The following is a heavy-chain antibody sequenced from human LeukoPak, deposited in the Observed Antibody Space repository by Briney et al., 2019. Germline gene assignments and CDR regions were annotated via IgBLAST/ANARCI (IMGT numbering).Heavy chain of an antibody. V-gene: IGHV1-69*01. CDR2: IIPIFGTA. CDR1: GGTFSSHA. D-gene: IGHD2-2*01. CDR3: ARIVPGAIYWFDP. J-gene: IGHJ5*02. Sequence: GSSVKVSCKASGGTFSSHAISWVRQAPGQGLEWMGGIIPIFGTADYEQNFQGRVTITVDESTSTAYMELCSLRSEDTAVYYGARIVPGAIYWFDPWGKGTLVTVSS.